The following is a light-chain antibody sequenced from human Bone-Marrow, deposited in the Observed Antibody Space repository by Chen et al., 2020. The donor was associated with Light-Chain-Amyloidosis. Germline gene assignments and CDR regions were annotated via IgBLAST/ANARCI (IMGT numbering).Light chain of an antibody. CDR2: DDS. J-gene: IGLJ3*02. V-gene: IGLV3-21*02. CDR3: QVWDRSSDRPV. Sequence: SYVLTQPSSVSVAPGQTVTIACGGNNIGSTSVHWYQQTPGQAPLLVVYDDSDRPSGIPERLSGSNSGHTGTLPISRVEAGDEADYYCQVWDRSSDRPVFGGGTKLTVL. CDR1: NIGSTS.